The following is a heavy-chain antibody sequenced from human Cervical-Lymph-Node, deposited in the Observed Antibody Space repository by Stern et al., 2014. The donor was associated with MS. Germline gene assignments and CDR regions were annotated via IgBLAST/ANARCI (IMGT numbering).Heavy chain of an antibody. Sequence: VQLVESGAEVKKPGASMTISCKTSGYNFIDHAIHWVRQAPGQRLEWMGWINGGPGTTKYSQKFQGRVSFTRDKAASAAYMDLGSLSPDDTAVYYCARQPDYSDFLDFWGQGTLVTVSS. D-gene: IGHD4-11*01. CDR1: GYNFIDHA. V-gene: IGHV1-3*01. CDR2: INGGPGTT. J-gene: IGHJ4*02. CDR3: ARQPDYSDFLDF.